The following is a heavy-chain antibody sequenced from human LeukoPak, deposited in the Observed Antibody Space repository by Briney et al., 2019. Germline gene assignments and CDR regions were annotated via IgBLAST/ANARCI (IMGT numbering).Heavy chain of an antibody. CDR1: GYTFTSYG. J-gene: IGHJ6*03. CDR2: INPDSGGT. Sequence: ASVKVSCKASGYTFTSYGISWVRQAPGQGLEWMGWINPDSGGTNYAQKFQGRVTMTRDTSISTAYMELSRLRSDDTAVYYCAAAVVYYMDVWGKGTTVTVSS. D-gene: IGHD6-19*01. V-gene: IGHV1-2*02. CDR3: AAAVVYYMDV.